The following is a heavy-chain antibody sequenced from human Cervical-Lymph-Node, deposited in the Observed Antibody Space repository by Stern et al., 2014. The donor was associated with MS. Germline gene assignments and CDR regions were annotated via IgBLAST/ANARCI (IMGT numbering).Heavy chain of an antibody. Sequence: QVQLVESGSELKKPGASVKVSCTGHGYRFTSYGMNWVRQAPGQGLEWMGRINTKTGNPTYAQDFTGRFVFSLDTSVSTAYLEITSLKAEDTAVYYCLSDYNWGQGTLVTVSS. J-gene: IGHJ4*02. CDR1: GYRFTSYG. V-gene: IGHV7-4-1*02. CDR3: LSDYN. D-gene: IGHD5-24*01. CDR2: INTKTGNP.